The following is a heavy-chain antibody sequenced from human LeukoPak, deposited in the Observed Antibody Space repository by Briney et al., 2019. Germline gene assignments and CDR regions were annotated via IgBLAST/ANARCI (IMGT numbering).Heavy chain of an antibody. CDR3: AKGLGDYDDFRLGY. CDR1: VFTFSTYG. V-gene: IGHV3-30*02. CDR2: IPSDGSDN. D-gene: IGHD4-17*01. J-gene: IGHJ4*02. Sequence: PGGSLRLSCAAPVFTFSTYGFHSVRQAPGKGLEWVAFIPSDGSDNYYANSVKGRFTISRDNSKNTLYLQMNSVRSEDTAVYYCAKGLGDYDDFRLGYWGQGTLVTVSS.